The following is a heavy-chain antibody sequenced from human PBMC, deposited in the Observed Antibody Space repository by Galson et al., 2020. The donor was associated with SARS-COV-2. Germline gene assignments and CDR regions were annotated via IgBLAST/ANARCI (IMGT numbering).Heavy chain of an antibody. J-gene: IGHJ4*02. Sequence: GESLKISCKASGYTFTSYGISWVRQAPGQGLEWMGWISAYNGNTNYAQKLQGRVTMTTDTSTSTAYMELRSLRSDDTAVYYCARDTRIVGATEPFDYWGQGTLVTVSS. CDR3: ARDTRIVGATEPFDY. D-gene: IGHD1-26*01. CDR2: ISAYNGNT. CDR1: GYTFTSYG. V-gene: IGHV1-18*01.